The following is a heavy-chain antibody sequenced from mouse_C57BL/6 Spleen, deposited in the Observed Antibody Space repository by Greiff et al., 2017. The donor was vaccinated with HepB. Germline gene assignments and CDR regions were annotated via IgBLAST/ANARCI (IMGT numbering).Heavy chain of an antibody. V-gene: IGHV5-17*01. CDR3: AREDYGRAWFAY. CDR1: GFTFSDYG. J-gene: IGHJ3*01. Sequence: EVKLVESGGGLVKPGGSLKLSCAASGFTFSDYGMHWVRQAPEKGLEWVAYISSGSSTIYYADTVKGRFTISRDNAKNTLFLQMTSLRSEDTAMYYCAREDYGRAWFAYWGQGTLVTVSA. CDR2: ISSGSSTI. D-gene: IGHD2-1*01.